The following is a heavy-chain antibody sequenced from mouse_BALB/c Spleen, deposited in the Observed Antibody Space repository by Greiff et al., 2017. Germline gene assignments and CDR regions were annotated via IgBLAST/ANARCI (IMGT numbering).Heavy chain of an antibody. Sequence: EVQVVESGGGLVKPGGSLKLSCAASGFTFSDYYMYWVRQTPEKRLEWVATISDGGSYTYYPDSVKGRFTISRDNAKNNLYLQMSSLKSEDTAMYYCARDSLGYSWFAYWGQGTLVTVSA. V-gene: IGHV5-4*02. D-gene: IGHD1-2*01. CDR2: ISDGGSYT. CDR1: GFTFSDYY. CDR3: ARDSLGYSWFAY. J-gene: IGHJ3*01.